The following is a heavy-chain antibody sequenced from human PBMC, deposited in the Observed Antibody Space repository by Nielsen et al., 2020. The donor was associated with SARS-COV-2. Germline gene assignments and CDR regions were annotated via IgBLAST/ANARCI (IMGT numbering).Heavy chain of an antibody. Sequence: GESLKISCAASGFTFSGSAMHWVRQASGKGLEWVGRIRSKANSYATAYAASVKGRFTISRDDSKNTAYLQMNSLKTEDTAVYYCTRRGPIGDHCGGGDCYPFDCWGQGTLVTVSS. CDR1: GFTFSGSA. V-gene: IGHV3-73*01. J-gene: IGHJ4*02. D-gene: IGHD2-21*02. CDR2: IRSKANSYAT. CDR3: TRRGPIGDHCGGGDCYPFDC.